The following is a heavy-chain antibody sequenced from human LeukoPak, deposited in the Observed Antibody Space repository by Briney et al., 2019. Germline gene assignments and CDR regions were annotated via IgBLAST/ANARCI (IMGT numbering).Heavy chain of an antibody. CDR1: GDTFRRYA. CDR3: ARGDPAPFDS. V-gene: IGHV1-69*05. Sequence: SVRVSCKASGDTFRRYANNWVRQAPGQGLEWMGGVIPMFVSTNYAQKFQGRVTMTTDESTSTAYMELRSLMSDDTAVYYCARGDPAPFDSWGQGTLVTVSS. D-gene: IGHD2-2*01. CDR2: VIPMFVST. J-gene: IGHJ4*02.